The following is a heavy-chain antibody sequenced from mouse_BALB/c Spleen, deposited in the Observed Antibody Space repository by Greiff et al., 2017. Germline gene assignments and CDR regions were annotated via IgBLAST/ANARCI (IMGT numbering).Heavy chain of an antibody. Sequence: EVKLQESGPSLVKPSQTLSLTCSVTGDSITSGYWNWIRKFPGNKLEYMGYISYSGSTYYNPSLKSRISITRDTSKNQYYLQLNSVTTEDTATYYCATIYYDYDDGDWYFDVWGAGTTVTVSS. D-gene: IGHD2-4*01. CDR3: ATIYYDYDDGDWYFDV. J-gene: IGHJ1*01. CDR1: GDSITSGY. V-gene: IGHV3-8*02. CDR2: ISYSGST.